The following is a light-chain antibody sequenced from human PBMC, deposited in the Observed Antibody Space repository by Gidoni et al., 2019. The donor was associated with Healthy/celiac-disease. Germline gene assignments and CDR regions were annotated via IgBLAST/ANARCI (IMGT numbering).Light chain of an antibody. CDR3: MQGTHWYT. Sequence: DVVMTQSPLSLPVTLGQPASISCRSSQSLEYSDGNTYLNWFQQRPGQSPRRLIYKDSNRDSGVTDRVSGSGSGTDFTLRISRVEAEDVGVYYCMQGTHWYTFGQGTKLEIK. CDR1: QSLEYSDGNTY. J-gene: IGKJ2*01. CDR2: KDS. V-gene: IGKV2-30*01.